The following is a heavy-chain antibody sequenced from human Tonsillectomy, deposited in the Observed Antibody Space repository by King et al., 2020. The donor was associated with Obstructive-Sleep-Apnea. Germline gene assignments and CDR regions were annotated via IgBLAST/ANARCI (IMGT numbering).Heavy chain of an antibody. V-gene: IGHV4-59*01. CDR2: IYYSGST. CDR3: ARYYFGSGTYYFDY. D-gene: IGHD3-10*01. J-gene: IGHJ4*02. CDR1: GCSISSYH. Sequence: QLQESGPGLVKPSETLSLTCTVSGCSISSYHWSWIRQPPGKGLEWIGYIYYSGSTNYNPSLKSPVTISVDTSKNQFSLKLSSVTAADTAVYYCARYYFGSGTYYFDYWGQGTLVTVSS.